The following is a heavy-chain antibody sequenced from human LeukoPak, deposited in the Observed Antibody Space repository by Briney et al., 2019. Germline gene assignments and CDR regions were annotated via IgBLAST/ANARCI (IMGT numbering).Heavy chain of an antibody. D-gene: IGHD5-12*01. CDR1: GFTFSNYW. CDR2: INQDGSEE. J-gene: IGHJ4*02. Sequence: QPGGSLRLSCAAPGFTFSNYWMSWVRQAPGKGLEWVAHINQDGSEEHYMDSVKARFIISRDNAKNSLSLQMDSLRAEDTAVYYCVRDGGVSGYDLLDYWGQGTLVTVSS. V-gene: IGHV3-7*01. CDR3: VRDGGVSGYDLLDY.